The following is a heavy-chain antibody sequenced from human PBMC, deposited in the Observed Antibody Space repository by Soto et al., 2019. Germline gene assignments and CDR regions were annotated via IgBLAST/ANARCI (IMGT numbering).Heavy chain of an antibody. CDR1: GFTFSSYN. Sequence: EVQLVESGGGLVQPGGSLRLSCAASGFTFSSYNMIWVRQAPGKGLEWVSYISTSSSTIYYTDSVKGRFAISRDNAKNSLYLQMNSLRDEDTAVYYCARVEGGSDYWGQGTLVTVSS. CDR3: ARVEGGSDY. D-gene: IGHD5-12*01. V-gene: IGHV3-48*02. CDR2: ISTSSSTI. J-gene: IGHJ4*02.